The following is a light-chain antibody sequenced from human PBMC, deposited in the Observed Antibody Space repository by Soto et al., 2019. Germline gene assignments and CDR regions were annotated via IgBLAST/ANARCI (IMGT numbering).Light chain of an antibody. Sequence: DIVMTQSPLSLPVTPGEPASISCRSSQSLLHSNGYNYLDWYLQKPGQSPQLLIYLGSNRASGVPDRFSGSGSGTDFTLKISRVEAEDVGVYYCMKALQTHPYTFGQGTKLEIK. CDR2: LGS. J-gene: IGKJ2*01. CDR3: MKALQTHPYT. CDR1: QSLLHSNGYNY. V-gene: IGKV2-28*01.